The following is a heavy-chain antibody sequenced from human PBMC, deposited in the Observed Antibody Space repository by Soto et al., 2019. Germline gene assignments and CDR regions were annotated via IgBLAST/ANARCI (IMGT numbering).Heavy chain of an antibody. V-gene: IGHV4-34*01. CDR1: GGSFSDYY. Sequence: SETLSLTCEVQGGSFSDYYWTWIRQPPGKGLEWIAEINRSGNTKYNPSLQSRVTISLDTAKMHFSLKLSSVVAADTAVYYCARGALYRDVGVAHGMDVCGEGTTVT. J-gene: IGHJ6*02. CDR3: ARGALYRDVGVAHGMDV. D-gene: IGHD3-3*01. CDR2: INRSGNT.